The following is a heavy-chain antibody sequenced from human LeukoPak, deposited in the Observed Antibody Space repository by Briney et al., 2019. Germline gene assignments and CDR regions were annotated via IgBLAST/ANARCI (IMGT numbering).Heavy chain of an antibody. CDR2: ISGSGGST. V-gene: IGHV3-23*01. CDR1: GFTFSSYA. CDR3: AKGTHGELLSHLAY. D-gene: IGHD3-10*01. Sequence: GGSLRLSCAASGFTFSSYAMSWVRQAPGKGLEWVSAISGSGGSTYYADSVKGRFTISRDNSKNTLYLQMNSLRAEDTAVYYCAKGTHGELLSHLAYWGQGTLVTVSS. J-gene: IGHJ4*02.